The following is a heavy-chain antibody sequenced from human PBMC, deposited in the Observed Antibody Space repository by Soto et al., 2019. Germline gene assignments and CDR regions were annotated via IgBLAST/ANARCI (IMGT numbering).Heavy chain of an antibody. Sequence: GESLTISCKGSGYSFTSYWIGWVRQMPGKGLEWMGIIYPGDSDTRYSPSFQVQVTISADKSISTAYLQWSSLKASDTAMYYFARHGDRDPADRNDYYYYDMDVSGKGTTVTVS. D-gene: IGHD2-2*01. CDR2: IYPGDSDT. CDR3: ARHGDRDPADRNDYYYYDMDV. J-gene: IGHJ6*03. CDR1: GYSFTSYW. V-gene: IGHV5-51*01.